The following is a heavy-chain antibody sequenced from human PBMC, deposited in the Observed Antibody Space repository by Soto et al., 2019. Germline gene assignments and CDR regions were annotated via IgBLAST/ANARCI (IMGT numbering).Heavy chain of an antibody. CDR3: AVSPKFYCSGGNCYNNWLDP. Sequence: PSETLSLTCTVSGGSVSSPAYHWTWIRQHPGKGLEWIGHIYNTGSAYYNPSLKSRVTISLDTSKNQFSLKVNSVTAADTAVYYCAVSPKFYCSGGNCYNNWLDPWGQGTLVTVSS. J-gene: IGHJ5*02. CDR1: GGSVSSPAYH. D-gene: IGHD2-15*01. CDR2: IYNTGSA. V-gene: IGHV4-31*03.